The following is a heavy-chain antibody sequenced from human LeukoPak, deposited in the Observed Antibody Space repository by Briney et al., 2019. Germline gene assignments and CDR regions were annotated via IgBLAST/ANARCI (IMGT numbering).Heavy chain of an antibody. J-gene: IGHJ3*02. V-gene: IGHV3-11*01. CDR1: GFTFSDYY. CDR3: AKHSSGWKRDAFDI. Sequence: GGSLRLSCAASGFTFSDYYMSWIRQAPGKGLEWVSYISSSGSTIFYADSVKGRFTISRDNSKNTLYLQMNSLRAEDTALYYCAKHSSGWKRDAFDIWGQGTVVTVSS. CDR2: ISSSGSTI. D-gene: IGHD6-19*01.